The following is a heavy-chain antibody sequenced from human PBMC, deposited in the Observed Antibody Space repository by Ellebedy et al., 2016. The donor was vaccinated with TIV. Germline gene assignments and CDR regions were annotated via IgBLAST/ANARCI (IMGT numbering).Heavy chain of an antibody. Sequence: PGGSLRLSCAASGFTFSSYAMSWVRQAQGKGLEWVSGISGSGGSTYYADPVKGRFTISRDNSRNTLTLQMSSLRPEDTAMYYCVSGDFAYWGQGTLVTVSS. CDR3: VSGDFAY. J-gene: IGHJ4*02. CDR2: ISGSGGST. CDR1: GFTFSSYA. V-gene: IGHV3-23*01.